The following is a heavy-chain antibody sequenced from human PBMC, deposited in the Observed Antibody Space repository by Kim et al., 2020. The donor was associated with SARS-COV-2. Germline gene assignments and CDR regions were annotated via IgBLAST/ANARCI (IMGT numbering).Heavy chain of an antibody. CDR2: LDASDSYT. V-gene: IGHV5-10-1*01. Sequence: GESLKISCKVSGNILGSYWINWVRQTPGKDLDWLGRLDASDSYTEYSPSFQGHVTISFDQSITTAYLQWSSLKASDTATYYCASYFGSGTSSLMAPREQYAMDVWGQGTVVTVSS. CDR1: GNILGSYW. CDR3: ASYFGSGTSSLMAPREQYAMDV. D-gene: IGHD3-10*01. J-gene: IGHJ6*01.